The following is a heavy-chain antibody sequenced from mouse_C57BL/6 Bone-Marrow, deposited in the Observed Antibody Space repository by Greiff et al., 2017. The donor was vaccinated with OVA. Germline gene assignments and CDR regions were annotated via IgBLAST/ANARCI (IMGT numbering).Heavy chain of an antibody. CDR1: GYTFPSYG. D-gene: IGHD3-1*01. CDR2: IYPRSGNT. V-gene: IGHV1-81*01. CDR3: ARGGLHYAMDY. Sequence: VQGVESGAELARPGASVKLSCKASGYTFPSYGISWVKQRTGQGLEWIGEIYPRSGNTYYNEKFKGKATLTADKSSSTAYMELRSLTSEDSAVYFCARGGLHYAMDYWGQGTSVTVSS. J-gene: IGHJ4*01.